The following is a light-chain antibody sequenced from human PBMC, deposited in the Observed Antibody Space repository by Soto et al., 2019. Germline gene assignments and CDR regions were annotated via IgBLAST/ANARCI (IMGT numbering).Light chain of an antibody. CDR1: QSISSW. CDR2: DAS. J-gene: IGKJ1*01. V-gene: IGKV1-5*01. Sequence: DIPMTQSPSTLSASVGDRVTITCLASQSISSWLAWYQQKPGKAPKLLIYDASSLESGVPSRFSGSGSGTEFTLTISSLQPDDFATYYCQQYNSYSRTFGQGTRWIP. CDR3: QQYNSYSRT.